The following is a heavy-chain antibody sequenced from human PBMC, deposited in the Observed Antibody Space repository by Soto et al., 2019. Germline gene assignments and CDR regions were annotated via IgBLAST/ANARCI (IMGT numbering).Heavy chain of an antibody. V-gene: IGHV4-34*01. CDR1: GGSFSGYY. CDR2: INHSGST. D-gene: IGHD3-22*01. J-gene: IGHJ5*02. Sequence: SLTCAVYGGSFSGYYWSWIRQPPGKGLEWIGEINHSGSTYYNPSLKSRVTISVDTSKNQFSLKLSSVTAADTAVYYCARLIYDSSGSWFDPWGQGTLVTVSS. CDR3: ARLIYDSSGSWFDP.